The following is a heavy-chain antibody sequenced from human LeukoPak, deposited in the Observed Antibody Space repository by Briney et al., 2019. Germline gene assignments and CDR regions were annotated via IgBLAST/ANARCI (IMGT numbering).Heavy chain of an antibody. Sequence: WGSLRLSCAASGFTFSSYAMSWVRQAPGKGLEWVLAISGSGGSTYYADSVKGRFTLSRDNSKITLYLQMNSLRAEDTAVYYCATFGYCSGGSWCYFDYWGQGTLVTVSS. D-gene: IGHD2-15*01. J-gene: IGHJ4*02. CDR1: GFTFSSYA. V-gene: IGHV3-23*01. CDR2: ISGSGGST. CDR3: ATFGYCSGGSWCYFDY.